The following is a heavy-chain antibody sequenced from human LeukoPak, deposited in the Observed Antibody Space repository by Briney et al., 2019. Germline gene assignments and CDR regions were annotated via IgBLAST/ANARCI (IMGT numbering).Heavy chain of an antibody. CDR3: ATGFGGVIVS. V-gene: IGHV4-59*01. CDR2: IYYSGST. J-gene: IGHJ4*02. Sequence: PSETLSLTCTVSGGSISSYYWSWIRQPPGKRLEWIGYIYYSGSTNYNPSLKSRVTISVDTSKNQFSLKLSSVTAADTAVYYCATGFGGVIVSWGQGTLVTVSS. CDR1: GGSISSYY. D-gene: IGHD3-16*02.